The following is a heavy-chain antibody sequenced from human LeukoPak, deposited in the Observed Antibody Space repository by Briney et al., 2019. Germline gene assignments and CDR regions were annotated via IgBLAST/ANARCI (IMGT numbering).Heavy chain of an antibody. V-gene: IGHV3-30*03. CDR1: GFTFSSYG. CDR3: AREDLAARFDY. J-gene: IGHJ4*02. CDR2: ISYDGSNK. Sequence: GGSLRLSCAASGFTFSSYGMHWVRQAPGKGLEWVAVISYDGSNKYYADSVKGRFTISRDNSKNTLYLQMNSLRAEDTAVYYCAREDLAARFDYWGQGTLVTVSS. D-gene: IGHD6-6*01.